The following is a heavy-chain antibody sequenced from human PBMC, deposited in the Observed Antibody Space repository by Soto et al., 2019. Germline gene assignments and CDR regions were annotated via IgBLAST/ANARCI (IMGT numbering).Heavy chain of an antibody. CDR3: AREREHCSSTSCYGWFDP. V-gene: IGHV1-69*02. D-gene: IGHD2-2*01. CDR1: GGTFSSYT. J-gene: IGHJ5*02. Sequence: QVQLVQSGAEVKKPGSSVKVSCKASGGTFSSYTISWVRQAPGQGLEWMGRIIPILGIANYAQKFQGRVTITADKSTSTAYMELSSLRSEDTAVYYCAREREHCSSTSCYGWFDPWGQGILVTVSS. CDR2: IIPILGIA.